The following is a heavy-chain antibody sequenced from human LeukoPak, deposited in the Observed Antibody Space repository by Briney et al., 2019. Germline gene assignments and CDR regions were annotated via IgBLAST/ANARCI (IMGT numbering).Heavy chain of an antibody. D-gene: IGHD4-23*01. V-gene: IGHV4-38-2*01. Sequence: SETLSLTCAVSGYSIRSAYYCGWIRQPPGKGLEWIGSIYHIGTTYYNPSLKSRVTISLNTSKSQFSLKLTSVTAADTAVYYCATTTVVTRDFDYWGQGTLVTVSS. J-gene: IGHJ4*02. CDR1: GYSIRSAYY. CDR3: ATTTVVTRDFDY. CDR2: IYHIGTT.